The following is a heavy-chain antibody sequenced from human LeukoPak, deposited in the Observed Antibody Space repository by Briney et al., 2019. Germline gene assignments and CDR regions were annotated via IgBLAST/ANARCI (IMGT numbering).Heavy chain of an antibody. D-gene: IGHD5-24*01. J-gene: IGHJ6*03. CDR2: INPGGGST. Sequence: ASVKVSFKASGYTFTGYYMHWVRQAPGQGLEWMGIINPGGGSTSYAQKFQGRVTMTRDMSTSTVYMELSSLRSEDTAVYYCARDFAQMGYMDVWGKGTTVTVSS. CDR3: ARDFAQMGYMDV. CDR1: GYTFTGYY. V-gene: IGHV1-46*01.